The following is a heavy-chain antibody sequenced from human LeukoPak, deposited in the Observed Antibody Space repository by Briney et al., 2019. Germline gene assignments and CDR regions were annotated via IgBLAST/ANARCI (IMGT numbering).Heavy chain of an antibody. CDR2: ISGRGASK. V-gene: IGHV3-23*01. CDR1: GLTFNNYA. J-gene: IGHJ3*02. Sequence: GGSLRLSCAVSGLTFNNYAMSWVRQAPGKGLEWVSGISGRGASKYYADSVKGRFTISRDNAKNSLYLQMNSLRAEDTAVYYCARDSYYYGSGSSGRDDAFDIWGQGTMVTVSS. CDR3: ARDSYYYGSGSSGRDDAFDI. D-gene: IGHD3-10*01.